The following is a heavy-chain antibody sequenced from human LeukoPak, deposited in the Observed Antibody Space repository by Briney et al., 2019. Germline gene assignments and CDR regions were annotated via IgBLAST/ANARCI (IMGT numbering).Heavy chain of an antibody. CDR1: GFTFDDYA. J-gene: IGHJ4*02. CDR3: LWFGEFLCY. Sequence: PGRSLRLSCAASGFTFDDYAMHWVRQAPGKGLEWVSGISWNSGSIGYADSVKGRFTISRDNAKNSLYLQMNSLRAEDTALYYCLWFGEFLCYWGQGTLVTVSS. D-gene: IGHD3-10*01. CDR2: ISWNSGSI. V-gene: IGHV3-9*01.